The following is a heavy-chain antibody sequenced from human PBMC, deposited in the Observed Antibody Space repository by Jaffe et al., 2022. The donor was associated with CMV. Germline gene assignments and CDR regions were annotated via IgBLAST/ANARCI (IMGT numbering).Heavy chain of an antibody. J-gene: IGHJ2*01. CDR1: GGSISSGGYY. CDR3: ARATSTDYGDYEEGWYFDL. Sequence: QVQLQESGPGLVKPSQTLSLTCTVSGGSISSGGYYWSWIRQHPGKGLEWIGYIYYSGSTYYNPSLKSRVTISVDTSKNQFSLKLSSVTAADTAVYYCARATSTDYGDYEEGWYFDLWGRGTLVTVSS. V-gene: IGHV4-31*03. D-gene: IGHD4-17*01. CDR2: IYYSGST.